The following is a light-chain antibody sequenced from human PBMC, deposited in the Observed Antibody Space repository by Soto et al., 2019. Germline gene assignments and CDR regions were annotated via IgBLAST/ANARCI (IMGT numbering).Light chain of an antibody. CDR1: QSVSRN. J-gene: IGKJ1*01. CDR3: QQCINWPPWT. CDR2: GAS. V-gene: IGKV3-15*01. Sequence: EIVLTQSPATLSVSPGERATLSCRASQSVSRNLARYKQKPGQAPRPTIYGASTRATGIPARFSGSGSGTEVTLTIGRRQSEDFAVYSCQQCINWPPWTFGQGTKVESK.